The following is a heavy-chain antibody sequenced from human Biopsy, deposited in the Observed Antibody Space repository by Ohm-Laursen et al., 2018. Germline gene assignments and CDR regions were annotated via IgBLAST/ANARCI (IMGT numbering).Heavy chain of an antibody. Sequence: TLSLTCAVSGGSFTGHYWNWIRHHPGKGLEWIGNIFYSANTYYNSSLKSRVTISVDTSKNQFSLKLSSVTAADTAVYYCARLGSGDYFPTFFDFWGQGALVTVSS. V-gene: IGHV4-31*11. CDR1: GGSFTGHY. CDR2: IFYSANT. CDR3: ARLGSGDYFPTFFDF. D-gene: IGHD5-12*01. J-gene: IGHJ4*02.